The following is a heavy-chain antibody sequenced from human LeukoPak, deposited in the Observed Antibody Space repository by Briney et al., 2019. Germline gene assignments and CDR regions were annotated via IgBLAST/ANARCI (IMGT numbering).Heavy chain of an antibody. CDR1: GYTFTSYG. J-gene: IGHJ4*02. V-gene: IGHV1-18*01. CDR2: ISASNGNT. Sequence: GASVKVSCKASGYTFTSYGVSWVRQAPGQGLEWMRWISASNGNTNFAQKLQGRVTLTTDTSTSTAYMELRSLTSDDTAVYYCARYPLSYSSNWHYYFDYWGQGTLLTVSS. D-gene: IGHD6-13*01. CDR3: ARYPLSYSSNWHYYFDY.